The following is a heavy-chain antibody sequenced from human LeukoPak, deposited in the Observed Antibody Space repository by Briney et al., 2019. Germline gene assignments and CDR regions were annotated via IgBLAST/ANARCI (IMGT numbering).Heavy chain of an antibody. CDR3: ARGPRIAPQHFRECSSGCFFDY. V-gene: IGHV1-2*02. CDR2: INPNSGGT. D-gene: IGHD6-19*01. CDR1: GYTFTGYY. Sequence: ASVKVSCKASGYTFTGYYMHWVRQAPGQGLEWMGWINPNSGGTNYAQKFQGRVTMTRDTSISTAYMELSRLRSDDTAVYYCARGPRIAPQHFRECSSGCFFDYWGQGTLVTVSS. J-gene: IGHJ4*02.